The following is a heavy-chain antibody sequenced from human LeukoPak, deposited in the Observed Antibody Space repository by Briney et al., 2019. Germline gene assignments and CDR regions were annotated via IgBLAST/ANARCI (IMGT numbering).Heavy chain of an antibody. D-gene: IGHD6-19*01. CDR1: GFTFLSYS. V-gene: IGHV3-21*01. J-gene: IGHJ4*02. CDR3: ARDFSGIAVAGTLGY. Sequence: GGSLRLSCAASGFTFLSYSMNWVRQAPGKGPEWVSSISSSGQYIFYADSVKGRFSIIRNNADNSLYLLLNSLRAEDTAVYYCARDFSGIAVAGTLGYWGQGTLVTVSS. CDR2: ISSSGQYI.